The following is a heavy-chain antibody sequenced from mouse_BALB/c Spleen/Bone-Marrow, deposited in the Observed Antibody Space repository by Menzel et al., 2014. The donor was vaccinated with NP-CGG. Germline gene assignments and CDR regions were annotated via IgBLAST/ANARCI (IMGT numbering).Heavy chain of an antibody. CDR3: AREGVYGSHYYAMDY. D-gene: IGHD1-1*02. CDR1: GFSLTSYG. V-gene: IGHV2-9*02. Sequence: QVQLQQSGPGLVAPSQSLSITCTVSGFSLTSYGVHWVRQPPGKGLEWLGVIWAGGSTNYNSALMSRLSISKDNSKSQVFLKMNSLQTDDTAMYYCAREGVYGSHYYAMDYWGQGTSVTVSS. J-gene: IGHJ4*01. CDR2: IWAGGST.